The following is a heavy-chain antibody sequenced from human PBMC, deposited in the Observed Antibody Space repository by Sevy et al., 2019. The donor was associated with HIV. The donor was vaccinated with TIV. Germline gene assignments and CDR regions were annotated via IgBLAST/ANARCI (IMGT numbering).Heavy chain of an antibody. D-gene: IGHD3-16*01. CDR3: ARGREENHDYVTGSFDY. CDR2: ISISSRNI. Sequence: GGSLRLSCAASGFTFRSYSMNWVRQAPGMGLEWVSSISISSRNIYYADSMKGRFTISRDNAKNSLYLQMNSLRAEDTAVYYCARGREENHDYVTGSFDYWGQGTLVTVSS. V-gene: IGHV3-21*01. J-gene: IGHJ4*02. CDR1: GFTFRSYS.